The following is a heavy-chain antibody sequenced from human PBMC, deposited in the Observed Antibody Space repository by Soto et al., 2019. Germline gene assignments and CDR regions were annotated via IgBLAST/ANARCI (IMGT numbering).Heavy chain of an antibody. Sequence: PGGSLRLSCAASGFAFSSYAMSWVRQAPGKGLEWVSGISGNADSIYYADSVKGRFTISRDNSKNTLYLQMNSLRAEDTAVYYCANFGVRFYFDLWGRGTLVTVSS. CDR3: ANFGVRFYFDL. J-gene: IGHJ2*01. V-gene: IGHV3-23*01. CDR2: ISGNADSI. D-gene: IGHD3-3*01. CDR1: GFAFSSYA.